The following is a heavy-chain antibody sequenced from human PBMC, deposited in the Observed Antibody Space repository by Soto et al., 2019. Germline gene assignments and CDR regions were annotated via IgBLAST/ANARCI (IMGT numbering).Heavy chain of an antibody. CDR1: GFTFSSHA. CDR2: TIASGGRS. Sequence: EVQLLESGGGLVQPGGSLRLSCAASGFTFSSHAMSWVRQAPGKGLEWVSSTIASGGRSYHADSVRGRFTISRDNSNNTLYLQMNSQRADDTAIYYCAKDKMEQWLVGGNYEYWGQGALVTVSS. D-gene: IGHD6-19*01. CDR3: AKDKMEQWLVGGNYEY. J-gene: IGHJ4*02. V-gene: IGHV3-23*01.